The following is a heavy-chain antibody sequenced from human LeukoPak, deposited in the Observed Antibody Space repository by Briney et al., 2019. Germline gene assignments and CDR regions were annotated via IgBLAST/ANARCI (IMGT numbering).Heavy chain of an antibody. V-gene: IGHV4-4*07. Sequence: SETLSPTCTVSGGSISSYYWSWIRQPAGKGLEWIGRIYTSGSTNYNPPLKSRVTMSVDTSKNQFSLKLSSVTAADTAVYYCARVRTTGWFDPWGQGTLVTVSS. CDR2: IYTSGST. CDR3: ARVRTTGWFDP. J-gene: IGHJ5*02. D-gene: IGHD4-17*01. CDR1: GGSISSYY.